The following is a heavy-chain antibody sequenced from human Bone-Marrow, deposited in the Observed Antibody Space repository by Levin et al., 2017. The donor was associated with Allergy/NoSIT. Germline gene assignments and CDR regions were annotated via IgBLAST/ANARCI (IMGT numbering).Heavy chain of an antibody. CDR3: ARDVGTGWYGFYSFDF. Sequence: PSETLSLTCSVSDGSFNTYYWNWIRQSPGKGLEWIGFINYRGSTNYNPSLKSRVTISIDTSKNQFSLNLSSLTTADTAVYFCARDVGTGWYGFYSFDFWGQGIMVTVSS. CDR1: DGSFNTYY. J-gene: IGHJ4*02. V-gene: IGHV4-59*01. CDR2: INYRGST. D-gene: IGHD6-19*01.